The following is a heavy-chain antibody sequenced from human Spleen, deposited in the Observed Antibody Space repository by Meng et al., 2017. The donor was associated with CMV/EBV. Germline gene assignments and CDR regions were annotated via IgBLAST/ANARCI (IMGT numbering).Heavy chain of an antibody. V-gene: IGHV3-30*02. D-gene: IGHD2-8*01. J-gene: IGHJ6*02. CDR3: AKDPWENSYAIRGSNYYYGMDV. Sequence: GESLKISCAASGFTFSSYEMNWVRQAPGKGLEWVAFIRYDGSNKYYADSVKGRFTISRDNSKNTLYLQMNSLRAEDTAVYYCAKDPWENSYAIRGSNYYYGMDVWGQGTTVTVSS. CDR1: GFTFSSYE. CDR2: IRYDGSNK.